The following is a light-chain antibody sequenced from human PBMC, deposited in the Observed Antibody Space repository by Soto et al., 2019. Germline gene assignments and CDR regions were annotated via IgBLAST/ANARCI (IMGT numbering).Light chain of an antibody. V-gene: IGLV1-47*01. Sequence: QSVLTQSPSASGTPGQRFTISCSGINSNIGSNYVRWYQQFPGTAPKVLFNRNSKRPSGVPDRSSGSKSGISASLAISGLRSEDEADYFCGTWDDRLRGVVFGRGTKLSVL. CDR1: NSNIGSNY. J-gene: IGLJ2*01. CDR3: GTWDDRLRGVV. CDR2: RNS.